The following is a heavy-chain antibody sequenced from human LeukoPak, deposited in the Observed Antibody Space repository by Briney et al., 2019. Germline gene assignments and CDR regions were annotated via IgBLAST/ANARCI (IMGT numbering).Heavy chain of an antibody. D-gene: IGHD6-19*01. Sequence: ASVKVSCKASGYTFTNYAVNWVRQAPGQGLEWMGWINTNTGNPTYAQGFTGRFVFSLDTSVSTAYLQISSLKAEDTAVYYCARLNAIAVAGSYYYYYMDVWGKGTTVTVSS. J-gene: IGHJ6*03. CDR2: INTNTGNP. CDR3: ARLNAIAVAGSYYYYYMDV. CDR1: GYTFTNYA. V-gene: IGHV7-4-1*02.